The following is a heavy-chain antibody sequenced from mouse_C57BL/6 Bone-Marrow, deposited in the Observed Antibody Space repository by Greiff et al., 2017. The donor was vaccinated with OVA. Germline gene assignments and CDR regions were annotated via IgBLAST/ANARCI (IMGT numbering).Heavy chain of an antibody. Sequence: EVMLVESGGGLVKPGGSLKLSCAASGFTFSDYGMHWVRQAPEKGLEWVAYISSGSSTIYYADTVKGRFPISRDNAKNTLFLQMTSLRSEDTAMYDCARDGSSPFAYWGKGTLVTVAA. CDR3: ARDGSSPFAY. V-gene: IGHV5-17*01. CDR2: ISSGSSTI. J-gene: IGHJ3*01. D-gene: IGHD1-1*01. CDR1: GFTFSDYG.